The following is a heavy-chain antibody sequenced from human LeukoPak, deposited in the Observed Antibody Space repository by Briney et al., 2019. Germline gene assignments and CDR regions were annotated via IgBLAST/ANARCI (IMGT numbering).Heavy chain of an antibody. J-gene: IGHJ4*02. CDR1: GGSFSSHY. Sequence: SETLSLTCTVSGGSFSSHYWSWIRQPPGKGLEWIGYIHHSGTTNYSPSHKSRVTISVDMSKNQFFLNLTSVTAADTAVYYCARGRLGATYWGQGTLVTVSS. CDR3: ARGRLGATY. V-gene: IGHV4-59*11. D-gene: IGHD1-26*01. CDR2: IHHSGTT.